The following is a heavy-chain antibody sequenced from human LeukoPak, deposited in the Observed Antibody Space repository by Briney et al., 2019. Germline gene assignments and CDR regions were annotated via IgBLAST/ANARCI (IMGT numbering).Heavy chain of an antibody. D-gene: IGHD2-2*01. V-gene: IGHV3-33*01. CDR3: ARGKDQLLFPGDHHSLMDYYYGMDV. Sequence: GGCLRLSCTASVFTFSNYGMHWVRQAPGKGLEWVVVIWYDGSNKYYAYSVKGRFTISRDNSKDTLYLQMNSLRAEDTAVYYCARGKDQLLFPGDHHSLMDYYYGMDVWGQGTTVTVSS. CDR2: IWYDGSNK. J-gene: IGHJ6*02. CDR1: VFTFSNYG.